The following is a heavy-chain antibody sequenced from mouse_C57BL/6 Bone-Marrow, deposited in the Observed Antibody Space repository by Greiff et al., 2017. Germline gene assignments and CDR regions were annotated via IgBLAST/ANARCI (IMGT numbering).Heavy chain of an antibody. Sequence: EVQLVESGGGLVKPGGSLKLSCAASGFTFSDYGMHWVRQAPEKGLEWVAYISSGSSTIYYADTVKGRFAISRDNAKNTLFLQMTSLRSEDTAMYYCAREGITPPRAMDYWGQGTSVTVSS. V-gene: IGHV5-17*01. CDR3: AREGITPPRAMDY. D-gene: IGHD1-1*01. CDR1: GFTFSDYG. J-gene: IGHJ4*01. CDR2: ISSGSSTI.